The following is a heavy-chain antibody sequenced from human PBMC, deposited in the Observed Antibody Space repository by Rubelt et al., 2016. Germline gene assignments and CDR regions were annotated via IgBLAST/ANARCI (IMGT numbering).Heavy chain of an antibody. CDR3: ARDGSGSYYSDN. D-gene: IGHD1-26*01. Sequence: EVQLLESGGTLVQPGGALILSCAASGFSVSSNYIAWVRQAPGRGLEWVAIVYGYGSAYPADSVKGRFTISRDKAKMALYLQMSSLSAEDTALYYCARDGSGSYYSDNWGQGTRVTVSS. V-gene: IGHV3-53*01. CDR2: VYGYGSA. CDR1: GFSVSSNY. J-gene: IGHJ4*02.